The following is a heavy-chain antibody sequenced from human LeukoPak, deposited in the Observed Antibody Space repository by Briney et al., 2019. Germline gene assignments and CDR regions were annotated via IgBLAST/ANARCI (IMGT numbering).Heavy chain of an antibody. J-gene: IGHJ4*02. D-gene: IGHD6-13*01. CDR2: IYSGGST. V-gene: IGHV3-53*01. CDR1: GFTVSSNY. Sequence: GGSLRLSCAASGFTVSSNYMSWVRQAPGKGLEWVSVIYSGGSTYYADSVKGRFTISRDNSKNTLYLQMNSLRAEDTAVYYCAKLGAPIAPSWYDYWGQGTLVTVSS. CDR3: AKLGAPIAPSWYDY.